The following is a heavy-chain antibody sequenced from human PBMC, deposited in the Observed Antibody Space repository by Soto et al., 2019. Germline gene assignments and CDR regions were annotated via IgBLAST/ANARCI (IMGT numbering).Heavy chain of an antibody. Sequence: SVKVSCKPSGGTFSSYAISWVRQAPGQGLEWMGGIIPIFGTANYAQKFQGRVTITADKSTSTAYMELSSLRSEDTAVYYCASSYLILTGYYNDFFPIYYGMDVWGPLTTVTVSS. CDR1: GGTFSSYA. D-gene: IGHD3-9*01. CDR3: ASSYLILTGYYNDFFPIYYGMDV. CDR2: IIPIFGTA. V-gene: IGHV1-69*06. J-gene: IGHJ6*02.